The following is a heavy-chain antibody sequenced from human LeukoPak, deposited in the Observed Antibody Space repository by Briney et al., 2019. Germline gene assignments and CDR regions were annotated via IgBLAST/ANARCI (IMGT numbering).Heavy chain of an antibody. J-gene: IGHJ4*02. CDR1: GYTITGYY. D-gene: IGHD2-8*01. CDR3: ARASNWAHDY. V-gene: IGHV1-2*02. Sequence: ASVKVSCKASGYTITGYYLHWVRQAPGQGLEWMGWINPNSGGTDYAQKFQGRVTMTRDTSINTAYMELSRLTSDDTAIYYCARASNWAHDYWGQGALVTVSS. CDR2: INPNSGGT.